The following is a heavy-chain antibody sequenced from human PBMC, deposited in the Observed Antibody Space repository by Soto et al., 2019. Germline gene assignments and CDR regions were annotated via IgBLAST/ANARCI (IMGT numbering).Heavy chain of an antibody. CDR1: GGSISSYY. D-gene: IGHD4-17*01. V-gene: IGHV4-59*08. CDR2: IYYSGST. CDR3: ARRYGDYFDY. J-gene: IGHJ4*02. Sequence: QVQLQESGPGLVKPSETLSLTCTVSGGSISSYYWSWIRQPPGKGLEWIGYIYYSGSTNYNPSLKARVPISVDTSKNPFSLKLRSVPAADTAVYYCARRYGDYFDYWGQGTLVTVSS.